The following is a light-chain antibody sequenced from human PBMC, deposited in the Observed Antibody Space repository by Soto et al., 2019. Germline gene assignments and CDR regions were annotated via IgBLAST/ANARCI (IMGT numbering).Light chain of an antibody. CDR3: QQSYSTPLT. CDR1: QSISSY. Sequence: DIQMTQSPSSLSASVGDRVTITCRASQSISSYLNWYQQKPGKAPKLLIYAASSLQSGVPSMFSGSGSGTDFTLTISSLQPEDFATYYCQQSYSTPLTFGGGTNVEIK. CDR2: AAS. J-gene: IGKJ4*01. V-gene: IGKV1-39*01.